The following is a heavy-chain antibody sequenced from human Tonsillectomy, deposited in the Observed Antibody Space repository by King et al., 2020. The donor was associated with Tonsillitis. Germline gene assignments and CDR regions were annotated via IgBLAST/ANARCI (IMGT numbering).Heavy chain of an antibody. D-gene: IGHD3-9*01. CDR2: IYGGGNT. J-gene: IGHJ4*02. CDR1: GFTVSSTY. Sequence: QLVQSGGGLVQPGGSLRLSCAASGFTVSSTYMNWVRQAPGKGLEWVSVIYGGGNTYYPDSVKGRFTISRDNSKNTVFLQMDSLRAEDKAIYYCARGYDNTFDYWGQGTLVPVSS. V-gene: IGHV3-53*01. CDR3: ARGYDNTFDY.